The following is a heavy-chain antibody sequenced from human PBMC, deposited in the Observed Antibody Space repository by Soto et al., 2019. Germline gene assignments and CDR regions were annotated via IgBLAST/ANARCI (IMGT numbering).Heavy chain of an antibody. CDR3: ARAERTYGDYDNYYYAMDV. Sequence: SVKASWKASQRTFGRYAMSWVRRAPGQGLEWIGAFIPIYGTRNYAQKFQGRVTITADESTSTAYMELSSRRSGDTAVYYCARAERTYGDYDNYYYAMDVWDQGTSVTVSS. V-gene: IGHV1-69*13. CDR1: QRTFGRYA. D-gene: IGHD4-17*01. J-gene: IGHJ6*02. CDR2: FIPIYGTR.